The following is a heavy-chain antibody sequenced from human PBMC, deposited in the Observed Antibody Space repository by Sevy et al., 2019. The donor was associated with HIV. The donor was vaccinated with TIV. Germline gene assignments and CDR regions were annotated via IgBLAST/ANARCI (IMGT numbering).Heavy chain of an antibody. CDR3: ARDTHDCSGYYPPDAFDI. D-gene: IGHD3-22*01. Sequence: ASVKVSCKASGYTFTSYGISWVRQAPGQGLEWMGWISAYNGNTNYAQKLQGRVTMTTDTSTSTAYMELRSLRSDDTAVYYCARDTHDCSGYYPPDAFDIWGQGTMVTVSS. CDR1: GYTFTSYG. CDR2: ISAYNGNT. J-gene: IGHJ3*02. V-gene: IGHV1-18*01.